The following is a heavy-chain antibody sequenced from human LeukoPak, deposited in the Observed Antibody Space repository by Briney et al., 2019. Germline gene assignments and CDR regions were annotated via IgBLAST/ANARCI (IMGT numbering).Heavy chain of an antibody. Sequence: GRSLRLSCAASGFTFSSYAMHWVRQAPGKGLEWVAVISYDGSNKYYADSVKGRFTISRDNSKNTLYLQMNSLRAEDTAVYYCARDDRGLWFGELNGMDVWGQGTTVTVSS. D-gene: IGHD3-10*01. J-gene: IGHJ6*02. CDR2: ISYDGSNK. CDR3: ARDDRGLWFGELNGMDV. V-gene: IGHV3-30-3*01. CDR1: GFTFSSYA.